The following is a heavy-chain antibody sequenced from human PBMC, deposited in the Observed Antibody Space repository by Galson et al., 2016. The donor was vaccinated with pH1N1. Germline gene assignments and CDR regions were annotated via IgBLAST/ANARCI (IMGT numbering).Heavy chain of an antibody. Sequence: SLRLSCAASGGTFNNYALHWVRQAAGKGLEWVSGMNWNSGSIGYVDSVKGRFTISRDNARNSLYLQMNSLRPEDTALYYCAKASTGYSAEGFDYWGQGTLVTVSS. CDR1: GGTFNNYA. D-gene: IGHD6-13*01. J-gene: IGHJ4*02. CDR3: AKASTGYSAEGFDY. CDR2: MNWNSGSI. V-gene: IGHV3-9*01.